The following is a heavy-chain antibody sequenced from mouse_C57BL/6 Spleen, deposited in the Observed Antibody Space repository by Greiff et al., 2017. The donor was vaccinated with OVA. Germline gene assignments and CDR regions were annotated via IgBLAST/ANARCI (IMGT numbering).Heavy chain of an antibody. J-gene: IGHJ4*01. CDR2: IDPSDSYT. Sequence: QVQLQQPGAELVKPGASVKLSCKASGYTFTSYWMQWVKQRPGQGLEWIGEIDPSDSYTNYNQKFKGKATLTVDTSSSTAYMQLSSLTSEDSAVYYCARYTLVARYYAMDYWGQGTSVTVSS. CDR1: GYTFTSYW. V-gene: IGHV1-50*01. CDR3: ARYTLVARYYAMDY. D-gene: IGHD1-1*01.